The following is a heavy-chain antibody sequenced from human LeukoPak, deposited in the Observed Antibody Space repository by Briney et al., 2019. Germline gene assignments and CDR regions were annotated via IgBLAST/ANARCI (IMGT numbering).Heavy chain of an antibody. J-gene: IGHJ4*02. CDR3: VQTTGWPGFDY. D-gene: IGHD6-19*01. V-gene: IGHV4-4*09. CDR2: IYNGVPT. CDR1: GAPISRFY. Sequence: SETLSLICTTSGAPISRFYWRWARQPPGKGLEWIGNIYNGVPTFFNPSLKSRVTLSVDTSKTQFSLQLASVTAADTAVYYCVQTTGWPGFDYWGQGILVTVSS.